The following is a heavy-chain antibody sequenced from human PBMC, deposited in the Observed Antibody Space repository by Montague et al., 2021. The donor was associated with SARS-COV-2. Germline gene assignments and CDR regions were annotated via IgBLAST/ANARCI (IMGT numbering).Heavy chain of an antibody. D-gene: IGHD3-3*01. J-gene: IGHJ5*02. CDR2: IYYSGST. Sequence: SETLSLTCTVSGGSISSSSYYWGWIRQPPGKGLEWIGHIYYSGSTYYNPSLKSRVTISVDTSKNQFSLKLSSVTAADTAVYYCARQKKGSVTYFGVVMHNWGIDPWGQGTLVTVSS. CDR3: ARQKKGSVTYFGVVMHNWGIDP. V-gene: IGHV4-39*01. CDR1: GGSISSSSYY.